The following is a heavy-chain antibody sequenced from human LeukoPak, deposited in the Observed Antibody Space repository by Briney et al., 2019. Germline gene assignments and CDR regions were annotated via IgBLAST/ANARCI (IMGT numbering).Heavy chain of an antibody. D-gene: IGHD6-19*01. CDR2: ISASGSST. J-gene: IGHJ4*02. CDR1: GFTFSNYA. Sequence: HPGGSLRLSCAASGFTFSNYAMSWVRQAPGKGLEWVSGISASGSSTYYADSVKGRFTISRDTSQNTLYLQLNSLRAEDTALYYCATYSCGWSLGGYWGQGTLVTVSS. V-gene: IGHV3-23*01. CDR3: ATYSCGWSLGGY.